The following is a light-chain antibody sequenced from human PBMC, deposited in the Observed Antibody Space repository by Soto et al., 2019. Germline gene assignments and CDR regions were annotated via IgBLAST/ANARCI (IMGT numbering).Light chain of an antibody. V-gene: IGLV2-8*01. J-gene: IGLJ3*02. CDR3: SSYAGSNNGV. CDR1: SSDVGGYNY. Sequence: QSALTQPASVSGSPGQSITISCTGTSSDVGGYNYVSWYQQHPGKAPKLMIYEVSKRPSGVPDRFSGSKSGNTASLTVSGLQAQDAADYYCSSYAGSNNGVFVGGTTLTVL. CDR2: EVS.